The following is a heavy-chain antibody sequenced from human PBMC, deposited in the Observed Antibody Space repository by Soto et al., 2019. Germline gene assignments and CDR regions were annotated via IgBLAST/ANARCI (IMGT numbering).Heavy chain of an antibody. CDR1: GYGFSTHW. CDR2: IFPSDSDT. Sequence: GETLKISCKASGYGFSTHWIGWVRQMPGKGLEWMGIIFPSDSDTRYTPSFQGQVTISADKSINTAYLQWNSLKASDTAMYYCATPGGFGKDVWGQGTPVTVSS. D-gene: IGHD5-12*01. V-gene: IGHV5-51*01. CDR3: ATPGGFGKDV. J-gene: IGHJ6*02.